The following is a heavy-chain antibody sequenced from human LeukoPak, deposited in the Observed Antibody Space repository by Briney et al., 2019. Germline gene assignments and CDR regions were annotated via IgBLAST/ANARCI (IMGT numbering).Heavy chain of an antibody. Sequence: SETLSLTCTVSGGSISSSSYYWGWIRQPPGKGLEWIGSIYYSGSTCYNPSLKSRVTISVDTSKNQFSLKLSSVTAADTAVYHCARDNWNYGSSMDVWGQGTTVTVSS. CDR2: IYYSGST. J-gene: IGHJ6*02. CDR1: GGSISSSSYY. D-gene: IGHD1-7*01. V-gene: IGHV4-39*07. CDR3: ARDNWNYGSSMDV.